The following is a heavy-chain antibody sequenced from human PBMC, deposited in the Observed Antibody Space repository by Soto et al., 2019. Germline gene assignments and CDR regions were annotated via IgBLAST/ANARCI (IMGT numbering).Heavy chain of an antibody. CDR1: GGSISSYY. Sequence: QVQLQESGPGLVKPSETLSLTCTVSGGSISSYYWSWIRQPPGKGLEWIGFIFYSGSNSYNPSLNRRVTISIDTSEYQFSLKLNAVTAADTAVYFCASMIGDPVLSFDSWGQGTLVAVSS. V-gene: IGHV4-59*01. CDR3: ASMIGDPVLSFDS. J-gene: IGHJ5*01. D-gene: IGHD3-10*02. CDR2: IFYSGSN.